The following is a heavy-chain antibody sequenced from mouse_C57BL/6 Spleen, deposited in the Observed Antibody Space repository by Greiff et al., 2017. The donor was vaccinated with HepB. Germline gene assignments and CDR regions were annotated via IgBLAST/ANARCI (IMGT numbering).Heavy chain of an antibody. D-gene: IGHD2-3*01. CDR3: ARGGGLLPLDY. CDR1: GYAFSSYW. Sequence: VKLQESGAELVKPGASVKISCKASGYAFSSYWMNWVKQRPGKGLEWIGQIYPGDGDTNYNGKFKGKATLTADKSSSTAYMQLSSLTSEDSAVYFCARGGGLLPLDYWGQGTSVTVSS. V-gene: IGHV1-80*01. J-gene: IGHJ4*01. CDR2: IYPGDGDT.